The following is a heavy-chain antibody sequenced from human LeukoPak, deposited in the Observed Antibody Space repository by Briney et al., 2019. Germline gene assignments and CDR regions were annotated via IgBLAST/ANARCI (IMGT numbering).Heavy chain of an antibody. D-gene: IGHD1-26*01. CDR3: AKGKRRRVGAGNFDY. CDR2: INGSGGST. CDR1: GYTFSSYA. J-gene: IGHJ4*02. Sequence: GGSLKLSCAASGYTFSSYAMNWVRQAPGQGLEWVSRINGSGGSTYYADSVKGRVTISRDNSMNTLYMQMNSLRAEDTAVYYCAKGKRRRVGAGNFDYWGQGTLVTVSS. V-gene: IGHV3-23*01.